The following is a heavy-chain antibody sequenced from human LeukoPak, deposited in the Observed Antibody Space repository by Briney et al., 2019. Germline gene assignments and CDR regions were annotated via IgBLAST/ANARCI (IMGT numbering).Heavy chain of an antibody. CDR2: IYDGGGT. Sequence: GGSLRLSCAASGFTVSNSYMSWVRQAPGKGLEWVSVIYDGGGTFYSESVKGRFTISRDYSKNTLYLRMNSLRADDTAVYYCARDSSGPAFWGQGTLVTVSS. CDR1: GFTVSNSY. D-gene: IGHD6-19*01. J-gene: IGHJ4*02. V-gene: IGHV3-53*01. CDR3: ARDSSGPAF.